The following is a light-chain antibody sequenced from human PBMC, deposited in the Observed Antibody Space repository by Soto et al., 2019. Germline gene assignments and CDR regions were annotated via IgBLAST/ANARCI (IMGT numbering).Light chain of an antibody. CDR1: SSDVGAYHF. J-gene: IGLJ1*01. Sequence: QSVLGKPASVSASPGHSITISCTGSSSDVGAYHFVSWYQHHPGKAPKLILYEVTARPSGVSSRFSGSKSGNTASLTISGLQADDEANYYCSSYTSSNTPYVFGTGTKVTVL. CDR2: EVT. V-gene: IGLV2-14*01. CDR3: SSYTSSNTPYV.